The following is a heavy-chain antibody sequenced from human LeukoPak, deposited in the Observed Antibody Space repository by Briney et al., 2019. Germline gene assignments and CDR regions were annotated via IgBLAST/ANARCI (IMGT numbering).Heavy chain of an antibody. V-gene: IGHV3-30*04. Sequence: GGSLRLSCAASGFTFSSYAMHWVRQAPGKGLGWVAVISYDGSNKYYADSVKGRFTISRDNSKNTLYLQMNSLRAEDTAVYYCARERVSSGWPYYYYYYGMDVWGQGTTVTVSS. CDR2: ISYDGSNK. J-gene: IGHJ6*02. CDR1: GFTFSSYA. D-gene: IGHD6-19*01. CDR3: ARERVSSGWPYYYYYYGMDV.